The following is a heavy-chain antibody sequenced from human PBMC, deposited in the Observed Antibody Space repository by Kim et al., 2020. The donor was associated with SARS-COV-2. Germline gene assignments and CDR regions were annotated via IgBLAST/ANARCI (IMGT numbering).Heavy chain of an antibody. CDR1: GGSISSSNW. D-gene: IGHD1-7*01. Sequence: SETLSLTCAVSGGSISSSNWWSWVRQPPGKGLEWIGEIYHSGSTNYNPSLKSRVTISVDKSKNQFSLKLSSVTAADTAVYYCARVLGRGGTTRYYYYYGMDVWGQGTTVTVSS. CDR3: ARVLGRGGTTRYYYYYGMDV. V-gene: IGHV4-4*02. J-gene: IGHJ6*02. CDR2: IYHSGST.